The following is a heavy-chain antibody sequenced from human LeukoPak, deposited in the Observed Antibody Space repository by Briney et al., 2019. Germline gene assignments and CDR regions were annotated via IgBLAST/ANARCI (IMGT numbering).Heavy chain of an antibody. J-gene: IGHJ4*02. CDR2: IGGSGDNT. D-gene: IGHD3-10*01. CDR3: ARVTYGSGTYGAFDY. Sequence: QTGGPLRLSCAASGFTFSSHGMSWVRQAPGKGLEWVSTIGGSGDNTYYADSVKGRFTISRDNPKNTLYLQMNSLRAEDTAVYYCARVTYGSGTYGAFDYWGQGTLVTVSS. V-gene: IGHV3-23*01. CDR1: GFTFSSHG.